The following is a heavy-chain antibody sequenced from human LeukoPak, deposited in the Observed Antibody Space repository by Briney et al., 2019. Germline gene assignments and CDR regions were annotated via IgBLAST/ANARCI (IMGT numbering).Heavy chain of an antibody. CDR1: GYTFTSYY. CDR3: ARNPSPYSSGWLN. D-gene: IGHD6-19*01. Sequence: EASVKVSCKASGYTFTSYYMHWVRQAPGQGLEWMGIINPSGGSTSYAQKFQGRVTITRDTSTSNVYMELSRPKSEGTAVYYCARNPSPYSSGWLNWGQGTLVTVSS. CDR2: INPSGGST. J-gene: IGHJ4*02. V-gene: IGHV1-46*01.